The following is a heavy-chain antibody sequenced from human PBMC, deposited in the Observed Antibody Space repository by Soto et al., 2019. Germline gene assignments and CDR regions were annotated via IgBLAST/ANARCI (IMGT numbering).Heavy chain of an antibody. CDR1: VFSIISYSY. CDR3: GHLKTATEVTPANPLFDY. D-gene: IGHD2-15*01. CDR2: LSHIGLT. Sequence: SETRSLTCSFSVFSIISYSYWCWRRQSPGKWVEWVVTLSHIGLTFYNPSLKSRVTISADTTKNQFSLSLTSVTAADTAVYYCGHLKTATEVTPANPLFDYWGQGTLVTVSS. V-gene: IGHV4-38-2*01. J-gene: IGHJ4*02.